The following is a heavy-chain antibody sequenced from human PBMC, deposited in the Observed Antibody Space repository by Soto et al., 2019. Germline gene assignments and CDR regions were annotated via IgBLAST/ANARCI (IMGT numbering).Heavy chain of an antibody. CDR2: INYSGTT. J-gene: IGHJ4*02. D-gene: IGHD1-26*01. Sequence: SSTLSLTCTVSGGSISSSSYYWGWIRQPPGKGTAWIGSINYSGTTYYNPALKSRVTISVDTSKNQFSLKLRFVTAPDKAVYSCAVGRSAGMVGYFDYWGQGSLVPLS. CDR1: GGSISSSSYY. V-gene: IGHV4-39*01. CDR3: AVGRSAGMVGYFDY.